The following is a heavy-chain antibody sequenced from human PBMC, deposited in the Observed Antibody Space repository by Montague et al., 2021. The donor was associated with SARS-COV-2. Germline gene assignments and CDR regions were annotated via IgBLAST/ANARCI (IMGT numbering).Heavy chain of an antibody. CDR3: ARDSGELDSYGSGSYYRYFDY. V-gene: IGHV3-48*03. D-gene: IGHD3-10*01. CDR1: GFTFSSYE. Sequence: SLRLSCAASGFTFSSYEMNWVRQAPGKGLEWVSYISRSGGTIYYPGSVKGRFTISRDNAKNSLYLQMNSLRAEDTAVYYCARDSGELDSYGSGSYYRYFDYWGQGTLVTVSS. CDR2: ISRSGGTI. J-gene: IGHJ4*02.